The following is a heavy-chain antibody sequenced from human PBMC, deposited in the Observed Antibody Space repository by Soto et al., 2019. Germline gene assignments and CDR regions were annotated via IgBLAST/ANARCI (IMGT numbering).Heavy chain of an antibody. CDR1: GFTFSSYA. CDR2: ISINGGST. D-gene: IGHD3-22*01. J-gene: IGHJ4*02. CDR3: VNGECYYDSSDYYSFGT. V-gene: IGHV3-64D*06. Sequence: GGSLRLSCSASGFTFSSYAMHWVRQAPGKGLEYVSSISINGGSTHYADPVKGRFTISRDNSRNTQYLQMSSLRADDTAVFYCVNGECYYDSSDYYSFGTWGQGTLVTASS.